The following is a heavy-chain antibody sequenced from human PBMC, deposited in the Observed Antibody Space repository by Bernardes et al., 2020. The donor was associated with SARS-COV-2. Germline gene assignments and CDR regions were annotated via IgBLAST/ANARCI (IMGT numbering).Heavy chain of an antibody. J-gene: IGHJ3*02. CDR3: AREAADAFDI. Sequence: SRTLTLTCAISGDGASTNRAAWNWIRQSPSRGLEWLGRTYYRSKWYNDYAVSVKSRMTINPDTSKNQFSLHLNSVTPEDTAVYYCAREAADAFDIWGQGTMVTGSA. V-gene: IGHV6-1*01. CDR2: TYYRSKWYN. D-gene: IGHD6-25*01. CDR1: GDGASTNRAA.